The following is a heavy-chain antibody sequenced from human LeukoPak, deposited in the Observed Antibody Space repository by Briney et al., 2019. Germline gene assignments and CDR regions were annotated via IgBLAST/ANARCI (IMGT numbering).Heavy chain of an antibody. J-gene: IGHJ4*02. Sequence: GASVKVSCKASGYTFTGYYMHWVRQAPGQGLEWMGWINPNSGGTNYAQKFQGRVTMTRDTSISTAYMELSRLRSDDTAVYYCAGGEVGAIGRAQYWGQGTLVTVSS. CDR3: AGGEVGAIGRAQY. CDR2: INPNSGGT. D-gene: IGHD1-26*01. V-gene: IGHV1-2*02. CDR1: GYTFTGYY.